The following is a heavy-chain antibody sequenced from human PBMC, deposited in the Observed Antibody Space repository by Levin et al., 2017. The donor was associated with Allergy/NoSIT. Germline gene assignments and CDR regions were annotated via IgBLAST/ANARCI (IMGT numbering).Heavy chain of an antibody. CDR3: ASPLFISGRANIAALG. D-gene: IGHD6-6*01. CDR2: INPNSGGT. J-gene: IGHJ4*02. V-gene: IGHV1-2*02. Sequence: GASVKVSCKASGYTFTGYYMHWVRQAPGQGLEWMGWINPNSGGTNYAQKFQGRVTMTRDTSISTAYMELSRLRSDDTAVYYCASPLFISGRANIAALGWGQGTLVTVSS. CDR1: GYTFTGYY.